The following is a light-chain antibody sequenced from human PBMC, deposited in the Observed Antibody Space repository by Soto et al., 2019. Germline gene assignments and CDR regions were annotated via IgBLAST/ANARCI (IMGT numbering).Light chain of an antibody. CDR2: EAT. CDR1: SSDVWSYKL. V-gene: IGLV2-23*01. CDR3: CSYAASDLV. Sequence: QSALTQPASVSGSPGQSITISCTGASSDVWSYKLVAWYQQHPGKAPKLMIYEATKRPSGVSNRFSGSQSGNTASLTISGLQAEDEADYYCCSYAASDLVFGGGTKVTVL. J-gene: IGLJ2*01.